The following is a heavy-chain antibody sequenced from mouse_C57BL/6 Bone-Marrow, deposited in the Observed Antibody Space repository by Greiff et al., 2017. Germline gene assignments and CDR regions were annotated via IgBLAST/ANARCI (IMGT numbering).Heavy chain of an antibody. CDR1: GYTFTSYT. CDR2: INPSSGYT. J-gene: IGHJ1*03. V-gene: IGHV1-4*01. Sequence: QVQLKESGAEPARPGASVKMSCKASGYTFTSYTMHWVKQRPGQGLEWIGYINPSSGYTKYNQKFKDKATVTADESSSTAYMQLSSLTSEDSAVYYCARYGVCGTDWYFDVWGTGTTVTVSS. CDR3: ARYGVCGTDWYFDV. D-gene: IGHD1-1*01.